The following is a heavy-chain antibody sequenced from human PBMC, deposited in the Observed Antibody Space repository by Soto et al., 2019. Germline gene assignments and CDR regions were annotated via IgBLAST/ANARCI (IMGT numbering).Heavy chain of an antibody. Sequence: PGESLKISCKGSGYRFASYRIAWVRQMPGKGLEWMGRIDPSDSYTNYSPSFQGHVTISADKSISTAYLQWSSLKASDTAMYYCARLGIGFEGIAVAGPYYYGMDVWGQGTTVTVSS. CDR3: ARLGIGFEGIAVAGPYYYGMDV. CDR1: GYRFASYR. V-gene: IGHV5-10-1*01. CDR2: IDPSDSYT. D-gene: IGHD6-19*01. J-gene: IGHJ6*02.